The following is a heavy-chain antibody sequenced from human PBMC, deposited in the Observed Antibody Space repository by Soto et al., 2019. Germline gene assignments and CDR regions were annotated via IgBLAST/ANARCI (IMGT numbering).Heavy chain of an antibody. CDR3: ARSRSSWSYFDY. D-gene: IGHD6-13*01. Sequence: QVQLVESGGGVVQPGRSLRLSCAASGFTFSSYAMHWVRQAPGKGLEWVAVISYDGSNKYYADSVKGRFTISRDNSKNTLYLQMNSLRAEDTAVYYWARSRSSWSYFDYWGQGTLVTVSS. J-gene: IGHJ4*02. V-gene: IGHV3-30-3*01. CDR2: ISYDGSNK. CDR1: GFTFSSYA.